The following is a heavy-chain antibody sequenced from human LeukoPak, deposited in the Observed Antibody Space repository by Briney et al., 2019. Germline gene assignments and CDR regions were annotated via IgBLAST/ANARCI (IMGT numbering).Heavy chain of an antibody. V-gene: IGHV1-8*01. Sequence: ASVTVSFTASAYTFTIYDINWVRQAPGQGLEWMGWVNPNSGNTGYEQKFQGRVTMTRSTSISTAYMELSSLRSEDTAVYYCARVHQMTVPAAHPKNYYYYYYMDVWGKGTTVTVSS. CDR2: VNPNSGNT. CDR3: ARVHQMTVPAAHPKNYYYYYYMDV. CDR1: AYTFTIYD. J-gene: IGHJ6*03. D-gene: IGHD2-2*01.